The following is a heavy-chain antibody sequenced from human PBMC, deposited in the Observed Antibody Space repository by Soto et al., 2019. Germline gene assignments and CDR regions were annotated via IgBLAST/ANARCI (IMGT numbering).Heavy chain of an antibody. J-gene: IGHJ5*02. CDR2: MNPNSGNT. CDR1: GYTFTNYD. V-gene: IGHV1-8*01. D-gene: IGHD1-26*01. CDR3: ARGERGGSYVDP. Sequence: QVQLVQSGAEVKKPGASVKVSCKASGYTFTNYDVNWVRQATGQGLVWMGWMNPNSGNTGYSEKFQGRVSMTRDTSLRTAYMELSSLTSDDTAVYYCARGERGGSYVDPWGQGTPVTVSS.